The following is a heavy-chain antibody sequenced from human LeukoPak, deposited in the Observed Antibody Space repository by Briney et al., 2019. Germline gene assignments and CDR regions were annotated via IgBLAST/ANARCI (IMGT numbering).Heavy chain of an antibody. Sequence: GGSLRLSCAASGFTVSSNYMSWVRQAPGKGLEWVSVFYTSDSTYYADSVKGRFAISRDDSKNTLYLQMNNLRAKDTAVYYCARVGSLVAADYYYWGQGTLVTVSS. CDR1: GFTVSSNY. CDR2: FYTSDST. J-gene: IGHJ4*02. D-gene: IGHD2-2*01. V-gene: IGHV3-66*01. CDR3: ARVGSLVAADYYY.